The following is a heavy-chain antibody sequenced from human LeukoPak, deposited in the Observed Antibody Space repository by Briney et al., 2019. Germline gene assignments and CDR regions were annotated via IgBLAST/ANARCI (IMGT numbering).Heavy chain of an antibody. V-gene: IGHV3-53*04. CDR2: IYSGGST. D-gene: IGHD3-22*01. CDR1: GLTVSSNY. CDR3: ARAFDSGYYYFDY. Sequence: PGGSLRLSCAASGLTVSSNYMSWVRQAPGKGLEWVSVIYSGGSTYYADSVKGRFTISRHNSKNTLYLQMNSLRAEDTAVYYCARAFDSGYYYFDYWGQGTLVTVSS. J-gene: IGHJ4*02.